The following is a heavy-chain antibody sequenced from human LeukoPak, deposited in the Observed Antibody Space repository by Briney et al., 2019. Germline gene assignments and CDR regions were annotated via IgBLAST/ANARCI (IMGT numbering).Heavy chain of an antibody. Sequence: ASVKVSCKASGYTFTTSDIAWVRQVPGRGLEWMGWMNPNSGNTGYAQKFQGRVTMTRNTSISTAYMELTSLRSEDTAVYYCARPTILSGHTYGFDYYYYYIDVWAKGTTVTVSS. J-gene: IGHJ6*03. CDR2: MNPNSGNT. CDR3: ARPTILSGHTYGFDYYYYYIDV. V-gene: IGHV1-8*01. D-gene: IGHD5-18*01. CDR1: GYTFTTSD.